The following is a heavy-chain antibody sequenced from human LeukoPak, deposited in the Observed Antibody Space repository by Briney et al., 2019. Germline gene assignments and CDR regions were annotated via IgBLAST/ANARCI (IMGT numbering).Heavy chain of an antibody. V-gene: IGHV1-8*01. D-gene: IGHD3-22*01. CDR3: ASSDYYYDSSGYYPLDY. CDR2: MNPNSGNT. Sequence: ASVKVSCKASGYTFTSYDINWVRQATGQGLEWMGWMNPNSGNTGYAQKFQGRVTITADKSTSTAYMELSSLRSEDTAVYYCASSDYYYDSSGYYPLDYWGQGTLVTVSS. J-gene: IGHJ4*02. CDR1: GYTFTSYD.